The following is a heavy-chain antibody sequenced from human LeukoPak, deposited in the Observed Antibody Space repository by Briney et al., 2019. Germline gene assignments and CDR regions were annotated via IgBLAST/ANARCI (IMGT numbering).Heavy chain of an antibody. CDR3: AKEGGRPWFDP. V-gene: IGHV3-23*01. CDR1: GGSISSSN. Sequence: PSGTLSLTCAVSGGSISSSNWWSWVRQAPGKGLEWVSAISGSGGSTYYADSVKGRFTISRDNSKNTLYLQMNSLRAEDTAVYYCAKEGGRPWFDPWGQGTLVTVSS. D-gene: IGHD1-26*01. CDR2: ISGSGGST. J-gene: IGHJ5*02.